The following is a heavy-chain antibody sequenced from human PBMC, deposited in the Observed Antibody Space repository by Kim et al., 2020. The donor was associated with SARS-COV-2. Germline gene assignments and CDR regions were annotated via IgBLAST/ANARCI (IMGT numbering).Heavy chain of an antibody. V-gene: IGHV3-23*01. J-gene: IGHJ4*02. Sequence: GGSLRLSCAASGFTFSSYAMNWVRQAPGKGLEWVSAISGSGGSTYYADSVKGRFTISRDNSKNTLYLQMNSLRAEDTAVYYCAKDAVYPGGYNPNDYWGQGTLVTVSS. CDR1: GFTFSSYA. D-gene: IGHD1-20*01. CDR2: ISGSGGST. CDR3: AKDAVYPGGYNPNDY.